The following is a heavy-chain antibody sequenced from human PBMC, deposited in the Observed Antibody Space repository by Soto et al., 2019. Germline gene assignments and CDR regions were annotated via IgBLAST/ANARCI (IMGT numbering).Heavy chain of an antibody. Sequence: QVQLQESGPGLVKPSETLSLTCTVSGGSVSSGSYYWSWIRQPPGKGLEWIGYIYYSGSTNYKPSLKSRVTRAIDTSKNQFSLKLNAVTAADTAVYYCVGGVGPVLIGYFAYCGQGTPVTVSS. D-gene: IGHD2-15*01. CDR1: GGSVSSGSYY. CDR2: IYYSGST. CDR3: VGGVGPVLIGYFAY. V-gene: IGHV4-61*01. J-gene: IGHJ4*02.